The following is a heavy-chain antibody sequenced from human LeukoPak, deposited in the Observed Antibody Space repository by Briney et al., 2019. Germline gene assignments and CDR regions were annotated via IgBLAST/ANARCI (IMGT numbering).Heavy chain of an antibody. D-gene: IGHD3-10*01. CDR1: GFTFSSYS. CDR3: ARDGPLWVDY. J-gene: IGHJ4*02. CDR2: ISSSGSTI. Sequence: GGSLRLSCAASGFTFSSYSLTWVRQAPGKGLEWVSYISSSGSTIYYADSVKGRFTISRDNAKNSLYLQMNSLRAEDTAVYYCARDGPLWVDYWGQGTLVTVSS. V-gene: IGHV3-48*04.